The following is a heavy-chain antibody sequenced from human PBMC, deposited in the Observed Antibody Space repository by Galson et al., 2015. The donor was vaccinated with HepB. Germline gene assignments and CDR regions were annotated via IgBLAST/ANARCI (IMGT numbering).Heavy chain of an antibody. J-gene: IGHJ3*02. D-gene: IGHD3-22*01. CDR3: AREEKTYYYDSSGPGGAFDI. V-gene: IGHV1-2*02. CDR1: GYTFTGYY. CDR2: INPNSGGT. Sequence: SVKVSCKASGYTFTGYYMHWVRQAPGQGLEWMGWINPNSGGTNYAQKFQGRVTVTRDASISTAYMELSRLRSDDTAVYYCAREEKTYYYDSSGPGGAFDIWGQGTMVTVSS.